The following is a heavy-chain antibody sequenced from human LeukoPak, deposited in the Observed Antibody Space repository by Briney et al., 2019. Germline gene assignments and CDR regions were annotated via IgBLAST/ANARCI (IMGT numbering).Heavy chain of an antibody. CDR1: GFTFSRNG. CDR3: AKALQPNYYYYYYMDV. V-gene: IGHV3-23*01. D-gene: IGHD6-13*01. J-gene: IGHJ6*03. Sequence: GGSLRLSCAASGFTFSRNGMTWVRQAPGKGLEWVSAISGSGGNTYYADSVKGRFTISRDNSKNTLYLQMNSLRAEDTAVYYCAKALQPNYYYYYYMDVWGKGTTVTVSS. CDR2: ISGSGGNT.